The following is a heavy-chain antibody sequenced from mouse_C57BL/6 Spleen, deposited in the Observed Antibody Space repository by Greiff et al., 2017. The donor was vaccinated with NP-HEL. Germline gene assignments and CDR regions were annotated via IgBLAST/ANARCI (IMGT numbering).Heavy chain of an antibody. Sequence: EVQGVESGGGLVQPGGSLKLSCAASGFTFSDYYMYWVRQTPEKRLEWVAYISNGGGSTYYPDTVKGRFTISRDNAKNTLYLQMSRLKSEDTAMYYCARGSSYWYFDVWGTGTTVTVSS. CDR1: GFTFSDYY. D-gene: IGHD1-1*01. CDR2: ISNGGGST. CDR3: ARGSSYWYFDV. J-gene: IGHJ1*03. V-gene: IGHV5-12*01.